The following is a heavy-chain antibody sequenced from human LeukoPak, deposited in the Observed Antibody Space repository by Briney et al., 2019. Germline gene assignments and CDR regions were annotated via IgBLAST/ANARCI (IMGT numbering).Heavy chain of an antibody. J-gene: IGHJ1*01. CDR1: GFTFSSYW. CDR3: AREPFCGGDCYSPYFQH. Sequence: GGSLRLSCAASGFTFSSYWMSWVRQAPGKGLEWVANIKQDGSEKYYVDSVKGRFTISRDNAKKSLYLQMNSLRAEDTAVYYCAREPFCGGDCYSPYFQHWGQGTLVTVSS. V-gene: IGHV3-7*01. CDR2: IKQDGSEK. D-gene: IGHD2-21*02.